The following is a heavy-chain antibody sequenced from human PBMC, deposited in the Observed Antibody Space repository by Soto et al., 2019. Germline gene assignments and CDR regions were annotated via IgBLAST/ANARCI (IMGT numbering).Heavy chain of an antibody. Sequence: QVQLVESGGGVVQPGRSLRLSCAASGFTFSSYGMHWVRQAPGKGLEWVAVISYDGSNKYYADSVKGRFTLSRDNSKNTLYPQMNSLRAEDTAVYYCAKEDGAMGLWGKGTTVTVSS. D-gene: IGHD3-16*01. CDR2: ISYDGSNK. J-gene: IGHJ6*03. CDR3: AKEDGAMGL. V-gene: IGHV3-30*18. CDR1: GFTFSSYG.